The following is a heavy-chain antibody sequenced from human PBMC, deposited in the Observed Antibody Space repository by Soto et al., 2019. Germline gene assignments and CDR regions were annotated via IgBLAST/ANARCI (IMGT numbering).Heavy chain of an antibody. Sequence: ASVKVSCKASGYTFTGYYMHWVRQAPGQGLEWMGWINPNSGGTNYAQKFQGRVTMTRDTSISTAYMELSRLRSDDTAVYYCARARPARTLKYNWFDPWGQGTLVTVSS. CDR2: INPNSGGT. J-gene: IGHJ5*02. CDR1: GYTFTGYY. D-gene: IGHD2-2*01. CDR3: ARARPARTLKYNWFDP. V-gene: IGHV1-2*02.